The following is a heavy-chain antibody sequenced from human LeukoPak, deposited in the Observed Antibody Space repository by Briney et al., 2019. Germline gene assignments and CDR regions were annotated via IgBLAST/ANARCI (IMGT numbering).Heavy chain of an antibody. CDR2: INPKTGGS. CDR3: ATLVSGINY. D-gene: IGHD1-20*01. CDR1: GYTFTGYY. V-gene: IGHV1-2*06. J-gene: IGHJ4*02. Sequence: ASVRVSCKASGYTFTGYYMHWVRQAPGQGLEWLGRINPKTGGSNYAQNFQGRVTMTSDTSTTTAYMEPSSLNSDDTAVYYCATLVSGINYWGQGTLVTVST.